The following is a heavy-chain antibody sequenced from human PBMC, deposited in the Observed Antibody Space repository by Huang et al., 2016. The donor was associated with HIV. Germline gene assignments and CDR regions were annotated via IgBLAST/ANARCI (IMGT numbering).Heavy chain of an antibody. CDR2: INSDWSRT. Sequence: EVQLVESGGGLVQPGGSLRLSCAASGFSISSYWMHWVRQAPGKGLVWVSRINSDWSRTSDADSVKGRFTISRYIAKNTLYRQRNSLRAEDTAVYYCARDPRIQSWLNFFDYWGQGTLVSVSS. CDR1: GFSISSYW. J-gene: IGHJ4*02. CDR3: ARDPRIQSWLNFFDY. V-gene: IGHV3-74*01. D-gene: IGHD3-22*01.